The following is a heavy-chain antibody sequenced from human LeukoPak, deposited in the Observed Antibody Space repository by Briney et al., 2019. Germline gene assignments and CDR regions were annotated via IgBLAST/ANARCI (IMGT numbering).Heavy chain of an antibody. CDR3: ARSWATSDAFDI. CDR2: INHSGST. CDR1: GGSFSGYY. Sequence: SETLSLTCAVYGGSFSGYYWSWIRQPPGKGLEWIGEINHSGSTNYNPSLKSRVTISVDTSKNQFSLKLSSVTAADTAVYYCARSWATSDAFDIWGQGTMVTVSS. V-gene: IGHV4-34*01. J-gene: IGHJ3*02. D-gene: IGHD5-12*01.